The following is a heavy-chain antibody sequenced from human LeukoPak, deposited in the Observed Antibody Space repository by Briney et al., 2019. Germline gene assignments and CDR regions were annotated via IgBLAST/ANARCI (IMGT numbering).Heavy chain of an antibody. CDR2: INHSGST. Sequence: SETLSLTCAVYGGFFSGYYWSWIRQPPGKGLEWIGEINHSGSTNYNPSLKSRVTISVDTSKNQFSLKLSSVTAADTAVYYCARSGIAAAGTPRYYYYYMDVWGKGTTVTVSS. J-gene: IGHJ6*03. CDR3: ARSGIAAAGTPRYYYYYMDV. V-gene: IGHV4-34*01. D-gene: IGHD6-13*01. CDR1: GGFFSGYY.